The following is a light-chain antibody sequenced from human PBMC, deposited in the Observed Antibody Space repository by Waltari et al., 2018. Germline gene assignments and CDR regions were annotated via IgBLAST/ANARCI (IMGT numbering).Light chain of an antibody. CDR1: SGALSTPFY. J-gene: IGLJ3*02. Sequence: QTVVTQEPSLSVAPGGTVTPTCPFSSGALSTPFYAHWYQHTPGQAPRTLVYKANARSSGVPDRFSGSILGNTAALTITGAQADDESDYYCALYMGSGIWVFGGGTRLTVL. V-gene: IGLV8-61*01. CDR3: ALYMGSGIWV. CDR2: KAN.